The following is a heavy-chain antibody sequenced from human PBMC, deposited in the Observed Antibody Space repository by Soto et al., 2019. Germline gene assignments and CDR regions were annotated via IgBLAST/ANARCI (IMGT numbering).Heavy chain of an antibody. CDR2: IYYTGTT. Sequence: QVQLQESGPGLVKPSETLSLTCTVSGGSIRDYYWGWIRQSPGKGLEWIGYIYYTGTTKYNPSRKSRVTISVDSSKNQFSLKLDSVTAADTAVYYRARLGGYYQAFDSWGQGTLVTVSS. D-gene: IGHD3-22*01. V-gene: IGHV4-59*08. CDR3: ARLGGYYQAFDS. J-gene: IGHJ4*02. CDR1: GGSIRDYY.